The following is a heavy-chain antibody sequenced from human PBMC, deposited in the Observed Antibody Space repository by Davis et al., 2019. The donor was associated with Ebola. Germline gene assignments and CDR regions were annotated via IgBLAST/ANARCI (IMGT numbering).Heavy chain of an antibody. CDR1: GFTVSSNY. D-gene: IGHD2-2*01. Sequence: PGGSLRLSCAASGFTVSSNYMSWVRQAPGKGQEWVSGISGSGDSTYYADSVKGRFTISRDNSKNTLYLQLNSLRAEDTAVYYCAAWVIGYCTTYSCYTSYNWFDPWGQGSLVTVSS. CDR2: ISGSGDST. J-gene: IGHJ5*02. V-gene: IGHV3-23*01. CDR3: AAWVIGYCTTYSCYTSYNWFDP.